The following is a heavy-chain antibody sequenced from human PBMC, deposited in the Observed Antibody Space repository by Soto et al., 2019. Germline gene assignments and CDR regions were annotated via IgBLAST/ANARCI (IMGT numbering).Heavy chain of an antibody. CDR3: ARGPTDYYDNSGDYFLDY. Sequence: ASVKVSCKASGYTFTTSGMSWVRQAPGQGLDWMGWISTYNGNTKYAERLQGRVTMTTDTTTSTAYMELGGLRSDDTAVYYCARGPTDYYDNSGDYFLDYWGQGTLVTVSS. J-gene: IGHJ4*02. CDR2: ISTYNGNT. D-gene: IGHD3-22*01. CDR1: GYTFTTSG. V-gene: IGHV1-18*01.